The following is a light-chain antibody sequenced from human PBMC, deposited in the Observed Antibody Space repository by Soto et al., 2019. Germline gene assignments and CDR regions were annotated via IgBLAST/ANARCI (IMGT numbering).Light chain of an antibody. CDR2: GNS. CDR3: QSYDSSLSGYV. J-gene: IGLJ1*01. CDR1: SSNIGAGYD. V-gene: IGLV1-40*01. Sequence: QSVLTQPPSVSGAPGQRVTISCTGSSSNIGAGYDVHWYQQLPGTAPKLLIYGNSNRPSGVPDRFSGSKSGTSASLAITGLQAEEEADYYSQSYDSSLSGYVFGTGTKLTVL.